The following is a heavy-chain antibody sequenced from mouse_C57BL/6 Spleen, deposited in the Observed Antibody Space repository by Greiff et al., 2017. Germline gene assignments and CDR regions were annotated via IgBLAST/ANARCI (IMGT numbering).Heavy chain of an antibody. J-gene: IGHJ1*03. CDR2: INPNNGGT. CDR1: GYTFTDYY. D-gene: IGHD2-3*01. Sequence: VQLQQSGPELVKPGASVKISCKASGYTFTDYYMNWVKQSHGKSLEWIGDINPNNGGTSYNQKFKGKATLTVDKSSNTAYMELRSLTSEDSAVYYCARGLYDGYSWYFDVWGTGTTVTVSS. V-gene: IGHV1-26*01. CDR3: ARGLYDGYSWYFDV.